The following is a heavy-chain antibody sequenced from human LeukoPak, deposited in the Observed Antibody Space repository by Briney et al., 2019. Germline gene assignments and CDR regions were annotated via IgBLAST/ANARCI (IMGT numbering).Heavy chain of an antibody. CDR3: AKEGSSWYTFDY. J-gene: IGHJ4*02. Sequence: PSETLSLTCTVPGGSISSGGYYWSWIRQHPGKGLEWIGYIYYSGSTYYNPSLKSRVTISVDTSKNQFSLKLSSVTAADTAVYYWAKEGSSWYTFDYWGQGTLVTVSS. D-gene: IGHD6-13*01. CDR2: IYYSGST. V-gene: IGHV4-31*03. CDR1: GGSISSGGYY.